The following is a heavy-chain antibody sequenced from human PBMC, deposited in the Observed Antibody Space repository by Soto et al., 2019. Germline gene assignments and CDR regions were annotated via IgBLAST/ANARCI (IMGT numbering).Heavy chain of an antibody. CDR2: INPNSGGT. CDR3: AREGDYYGSGSYYNPFDY. D-gene: IGHD3-10*01. CDR1: GYTFTGYY. V-gene: IGHV1-2*02. Sequence: ASVKVSCKASGYTFTGYYMHWARQAPGQGLEWMGWINPNSGGTNYAQKFQGRVTMTRDTSISTAYMELSRLRSDDTAVYYCAREGDYYGSGSYYNPFDYWGQGTLVTVSS. J-gene: IGHJ4*02.